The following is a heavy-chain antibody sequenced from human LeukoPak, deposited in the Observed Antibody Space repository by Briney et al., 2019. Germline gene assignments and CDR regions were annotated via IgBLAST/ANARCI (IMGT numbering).Heavy chain of an antibody. J-gene: IGHJ4*02. CDR2: IYTSVST. CDR3: ARQGLGSDYGDYD. D-gene: IGHD4-17*01. Sequence: ASETLSLTCTVPGGSISSYYWSWIRQPAGKGLEWIGRIYTSVSTYYSPSLKSRVTISVDTSKNQFSLRLSSVTAADTAVYYCARQGLGSDYGDYDWGQGTLVTVSS. CDR1: GGSISSYY. V-gene: IGHV4-4*07.